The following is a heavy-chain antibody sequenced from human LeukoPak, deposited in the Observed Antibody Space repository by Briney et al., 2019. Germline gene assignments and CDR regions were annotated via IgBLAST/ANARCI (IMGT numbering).Heavy chain of an antibody. D-gene: IGHD3-10*01. J-gene: IGHJ4*02. CDR1: GFLFSNYW. V-gene: IGHV3-7*01. CDR2: IKPDGTEK. CDR3: ARENYGAIDY. Sequence: GGSLRLSCAASGFLFSNYWMSWVRQAPGRGLEWVANIKPDGTEKYYVDSLKGRFTISRDNAKNSLYLQMNSLRVEDTAVYYCARENYGAIDYWGQGTLVTVSS.